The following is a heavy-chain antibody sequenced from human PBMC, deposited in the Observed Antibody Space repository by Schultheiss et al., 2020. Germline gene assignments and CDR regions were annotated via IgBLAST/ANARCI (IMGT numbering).Heavy chain of an antibody. CDR2: IYYSGST. CDR1: GDSISTSTYY. V-gene: IGHV4-31*03. J-gene: IGHJ3*02. CDR3: ANGGNAFDI. Sequence: SQTLSLTCTVSGDSISTSTYYWGWIRQPPGKGLEWIGYIYYSGSTYYNPSLKSRVTISVDTSKNQFSLKLSSVTAADTAVYYCANGGNAFDIWGQGTMVTV.